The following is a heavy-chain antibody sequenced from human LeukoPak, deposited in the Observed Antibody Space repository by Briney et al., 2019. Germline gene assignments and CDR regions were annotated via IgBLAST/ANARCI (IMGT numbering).Heavy chain of an antibody. Sequence: SETLSLTCTVSGGSISSYYWSWIRQPPGKGLEWIGYIYTSVSPNYNPSLKSRVTISVDTSKNQFSLRLSSVTAADTAVYYCAGSGYDWFDPWGQGTPVTVSS. V-gene: IGHV4-4*09. CDR3: AGSGYDWFDP. CDR1: GGSISSYY. CDR2: IYTSVSP. J-gene: IGHJ5*02. D-gene: IGHD5-12*01.